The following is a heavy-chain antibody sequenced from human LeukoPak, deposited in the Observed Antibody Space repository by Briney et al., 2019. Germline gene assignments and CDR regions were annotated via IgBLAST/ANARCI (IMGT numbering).Heavy chain of an antibody. J-gene: IGHJ6*02. CDR2: IYSGGST. CDR3: ARAGCSSTSCYVLAYYYGMDV. CDR1: GFTVSSNY. V-gene: IGHV3-66*01. D-gene: IGHD2-2*01. Sequence: GGSLRLSCAASGFTVSSNYMSWVRQAPGKGLEWVSVIYSGGSTYYADSVKGRFTISRDNSKNTLYLQMNSLRAEDTAVYYCARAGCSSTSCYVLAYYYGMDVWGQGTTVTVSS.